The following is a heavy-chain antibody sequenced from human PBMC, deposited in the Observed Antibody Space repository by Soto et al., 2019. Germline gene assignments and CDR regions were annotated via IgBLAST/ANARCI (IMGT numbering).Heavy chain of an antibody. CDR1: GGSISSYY. CDR2: IYYSGST. J-gene: IGHJ6*02. V-gene: IGHV4-59*13. D-gene: IGHD5-12*01. Sequence: PSETLSLTCTVSGGSISSYYWSWIRQPPGKGLEWIGYIYYSGSTNYNPSLKSRVTISVDTSKNQFSLKLSSVTAADTAVYYCARDSRGGYIRHYGMAVWAQGSTVTLAS. CDR3: ARDSRGGYIRHYGMAV.